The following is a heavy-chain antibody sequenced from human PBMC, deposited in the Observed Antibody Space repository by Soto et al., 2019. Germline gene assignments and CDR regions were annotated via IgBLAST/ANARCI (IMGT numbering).Heavy chain of an antibody. CDR3: AKVGSGDRYYFDY. CDR1: GFTFSNYA. CDR2: ISGSGGST. J-gene: IGHJ4*02. V-gene: IGHV3-23*01. Sequence: GGSLRLSCAASGFTFSNYAMSWVRQAPGKGLEWVSAISGSGGSTNYADSVRGRFTISRDSSKNTLYLQMNSLRAEDTAVYYCAKVGSGDRYYFDYWGQGTLVTVSS. D-gene: IGHD4-17*01.